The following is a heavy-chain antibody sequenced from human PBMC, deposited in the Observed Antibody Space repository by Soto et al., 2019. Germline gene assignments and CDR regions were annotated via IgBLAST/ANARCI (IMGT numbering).Heavy chain of an antibody. CDR1: GFTFSSYW. V-gene: IGHV3-7*01. D-gene: IGHD2-8*01. CDR3: ARAVYAMDYYYYYYMDV. CDR2: IKQDGSEK. Sequence: EVQLVESGGGLVQPGGSLRLSCAASGFTFSSYWMSWVRQAPGKGLEWVANIKQDGSEKYYGDSVKGRFTISRDNAKNSLYLQMNSLRAEDTAVYYCARAVYAMDYYYYYYMDVWGKGTTVTVSS. J-gene: IGHJ6*03.